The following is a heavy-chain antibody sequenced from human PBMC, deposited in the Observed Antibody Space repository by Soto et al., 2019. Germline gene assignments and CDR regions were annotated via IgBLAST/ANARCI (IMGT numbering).Heavy chain of an antibody. D-gene: IGHD2-21*01. CDR3: AKYRLIATLNFDS. CDR2: STNSGDYT. CDR1: GLTFGSYA. J-gene: IGHJ4*02. V-gene: IGHV3-23*01. Sequence: GGSLRLSCAASGLTFGSYAMTWVRQAPGEGVEWVSSSTNSGDYTYYADSVKGRFTISRDNSKNTLYLQMYNLRAEDQALYYCAKYRLIATLNFDSWGQGTLVTVSS.